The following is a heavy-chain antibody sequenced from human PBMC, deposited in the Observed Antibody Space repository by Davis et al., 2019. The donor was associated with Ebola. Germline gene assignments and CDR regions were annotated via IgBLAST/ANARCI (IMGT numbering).Heavy chain of an antibody. J-gene: IGHJ1*01. CDR1: GYSFTDYY. D-gene: IGHD2-21*01. CDR3: ARELSINGDEYFQH. V-gene: IGHV1-2*02. CDR2: ITPNSGGT. Sequence: ASVPVSRMASGYSFTDYYMHWVRQAPGPGLEGMGWITPNSGGTKYVQKFQGRVTMTRDTSISTAYMELSRLRSDDTAVYYCARELSINGDEYFQHWGQGTLVTVSS.